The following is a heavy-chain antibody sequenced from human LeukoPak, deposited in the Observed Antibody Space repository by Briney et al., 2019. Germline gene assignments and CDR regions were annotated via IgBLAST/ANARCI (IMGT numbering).Heavy chain of an antibody. CDR1: GYTFTGYY. J-gene: IGHJ4*02. CDR3: ARVSSGWYSFDY. V-gene: IGHV1-2*06. CDR2: INPNSGGT. D-gene: IGHD6-19*01. Sequence: GASVKVSCKASGYTFTGYYMHWVRQAPGQGLEWMGRINPNSGGTNYAQKFQGRVTMTRDTSISTAYMELSRLRSDDTAVYYRARVSSGWYSFDYWGQGTLVTVSS.